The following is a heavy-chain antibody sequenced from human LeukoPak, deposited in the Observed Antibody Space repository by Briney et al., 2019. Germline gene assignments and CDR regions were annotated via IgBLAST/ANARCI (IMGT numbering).Heavy chain of an antibody. V-gene: IGHV1-18*01. Sequence: EASVKVSCKASGYTFTSYGISWVRQAPGQGLEWMGWISAYNGNTNYAQKLQGRVTMTTDTSTSTAYMELRSLRSDDTAVYYCARDYYDFWSGYRIDYWGQGTLVTVSS. CDR1: GYTFTSYG. J-gene: IGHJ4*02. D-gene: IGHD3-3*01. CDR2: ISAYNGNT. CDR3: ARDYYDFWSGYRIDY.